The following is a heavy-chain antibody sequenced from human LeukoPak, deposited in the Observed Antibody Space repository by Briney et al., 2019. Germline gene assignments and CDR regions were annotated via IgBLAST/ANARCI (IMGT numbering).Heavy chain of an antibody. CDR2: INPNSGGT. Sequence: ASVEVSCKASGYTFTGYYMHWVRQAPGQGLEWMGWINPNSGGTNYAQKFQGRVTMTRDTSISTAYMELNRLRSDDTAVYYCARNFYFDSSGYYHYWGQGTLVTVSS. CDR3: ARNFYFDSSGYYHY. V-gene: IGHV1-2*02. J-gene: IGHJ4*02. CDR1: GYTFTGYY. D-gene: IGHD3-22*01.